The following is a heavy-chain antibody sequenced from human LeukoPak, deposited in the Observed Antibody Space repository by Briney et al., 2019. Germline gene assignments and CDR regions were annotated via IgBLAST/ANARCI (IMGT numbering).Heavy chain of an antibody. CDR2: INWDGSST. V-gene: IGHV3-20*04. CDR1: GFTFSSYS. J-gene: IGHJ6*03. Sequence: GGSLRLSCAASGFTFSSYSMNWVRQAPGKGLEWVSGINWDGSSTGYADSVEGRFTISRDNAKNSLYLQMNSLRAEDTALYYCARGSYYYYMDVWGKGTTVTVSS. CDR3: ARGSYYYYMDV.